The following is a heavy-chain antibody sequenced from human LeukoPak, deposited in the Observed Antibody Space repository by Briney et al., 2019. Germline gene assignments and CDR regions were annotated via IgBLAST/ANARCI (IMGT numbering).Heavy chain of an antibody. Sequence: NPGGSLRLSCAASGFTFSSYAMSWVRQPPGKGLEWIGEINHSGSTNYNPSLKSRVTISVDTSKNQFSLKLSSVTAADTAVYYCARGRGTGTGGNWFDPWGQGTLVTVSS. V-gene: IGHV4-34*01. CDR1: GFTFSSYA. CDR3: ARGRGTGTGGNWFDP. D-gene: IGHD1-1*01. J-gene: IGHJ5*02. CDR2: INHSGST.